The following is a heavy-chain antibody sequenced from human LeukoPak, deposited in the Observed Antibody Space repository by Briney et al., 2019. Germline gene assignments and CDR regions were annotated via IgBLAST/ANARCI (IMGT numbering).Heavy chain of an antibody. CDR2: IKQDGSEK. Sequence: GGSLRLSCAASGFTFSSYWMSLVRQAPEKGLEWVANIKQDGSEKYYVDSVKGRFTISRDNAKNSLYLQMNSLRAEDTAVYYCARAVGATWVNYFDYWGQGTLVTVSS. D-gene: IGHD1-26*01. V-gene: IGHV3-7*01. J-gene: IGHJ4*02. CDR1: GFTFSSYW. CDR3: ARAVGATWVNYFDY.